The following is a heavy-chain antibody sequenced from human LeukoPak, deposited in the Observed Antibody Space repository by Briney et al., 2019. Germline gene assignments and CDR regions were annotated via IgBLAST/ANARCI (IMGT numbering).Heavy chain of an antibody. J-gene: IGHJ3*02. CDR2: IKQDGSEK. Sequence: GGSLRLSCAASGFTFSSYWMSWVRQAPGKGLEWVANIKQDGSEKYYVDSVKGRFTISRDNSKNALYLQMHSLRAEDTAVYYCAKSRWETYAVRAFDIWGQGTMVTVSS. CDR1: GFTFSSYW. V-gene: IGHV3-7*03. D-gene: IGHD1-26*01. CDR3: AKSRWETYAVRAFDI.